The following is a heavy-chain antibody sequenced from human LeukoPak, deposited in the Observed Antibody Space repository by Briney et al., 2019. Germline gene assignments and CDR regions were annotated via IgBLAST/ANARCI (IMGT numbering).Heavy chain of an antibody. CDR1: GGSISSGSYY. V-gene: IGHV4-61*02. CDR2: IYTSGST. CDR3: ATDPGTFLAKLRITMVRGVILGAFDI. Sequence: SETLSLTCTVSGGSISSGSYYWSWIRQPAGKGLEWIGRIYTSGSTNYNPSLKSRVTISVDTSKNQFSLKLSSVTAADTAVYYCATDPGTFLAKLRITMVRGVILGAFDIWGQGTMVTVSS. D-gene: IGHD3-10*01. J-gene: IGHJ3*02.